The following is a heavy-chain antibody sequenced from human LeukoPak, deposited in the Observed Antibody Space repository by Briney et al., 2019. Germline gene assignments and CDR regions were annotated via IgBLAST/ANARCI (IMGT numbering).Heavy chain of an antibody. CDR2: IYYSGST. CDR1: GGSISSYY. D-gene: IGHD3-22*01. Sequence: PSETLSLTCTVSGGSISSYYWSWIRRPPGKGLEWIGYIYYSGSTNYNPSLKSRVTISVDTSKNQFSLKLSSVTAADTAVYYCAKDRRITMIVVFDYWGQGTLVTVSS. CDR3: AKDRRITMIVVFDY. J-gene: IGHJ4*02. V-gene: IGHV4-59*01.